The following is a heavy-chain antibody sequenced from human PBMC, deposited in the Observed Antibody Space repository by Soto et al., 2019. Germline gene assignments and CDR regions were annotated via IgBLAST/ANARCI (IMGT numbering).Heavy chain of an antibody. V-gene: IGHV1-18*01. CDR3: ARDGAGSYYKDDYYYGMDV. J-gene: IGHJ6*02. CDR1: GYTFTSYG. Sequence: GASVKVSCKASGYTFTSYGISWVRQAHGQGLEWMGWISAYNGNTNYAQKLQGRVTMTTDTSTSTAYMELRSLRSDDTAVYYCARDGAGSYYKDDYYYGMDVWGQGTAVTVSS. CDR2: ISAYNGNT. D-gene: IGHD3-10*01.